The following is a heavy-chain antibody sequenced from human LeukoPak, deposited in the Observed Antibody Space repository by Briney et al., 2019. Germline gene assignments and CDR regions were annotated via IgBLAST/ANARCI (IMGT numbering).Heavy chain of an antibody. D-gene: IGHD6-13*01. Sequence: GRSLRLSCAASGFTFSSYAMSWVRQAPGKGLEWVSAISGSGGSTYYADSVKGRFTISRDNSKNTLYLQMNSLRAEDTAVYYCAKDIAAAGTWAVDYWGQGTLVTVSS. V-gene: IGHV3-23*01. CDR1: GFTFSSYA. J-gene: IGHJ4*02. CDR2: ISGSGGST. CDR3: AKDIAAAGTWAVDY.